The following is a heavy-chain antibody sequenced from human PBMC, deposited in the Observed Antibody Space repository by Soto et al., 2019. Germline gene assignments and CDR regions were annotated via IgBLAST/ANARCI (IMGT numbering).Heavy chain of an antibody. CDR1: GFTFSRYA. J-gene: IGHJ4*02. CDR2: ISGSGGNI. Sequence: EVQLLESGGGLVQPGGSLRLSCAASGFTFSRYAMGWVRQAPGKGLEWVSVISGSGGNIHYADSVKVRFTISRDNSKHTLYLQMNSLRVEDTAVYNCATQDFRGTTGTTWGQGTLVTVSS. D-gene: IGHD1-1*01. CDR3: ATQDFRGTTGTT. V-gene: IGHV3-23*01.